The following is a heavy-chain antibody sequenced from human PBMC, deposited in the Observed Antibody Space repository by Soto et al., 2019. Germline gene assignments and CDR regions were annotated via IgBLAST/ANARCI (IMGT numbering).Heavy chain of an antibody. Sequence: QVQVVQSGAEVKKPGASVKVSCKASGYTFTSYAMHWVRQAPGQSLQWMGWINPGNGNTRYSQKFQGRVTITRATSASTAYMELGSLRSEDTAVYYCARGASAVTTFYFDLWGRGTLVTVSS. CDR3: ARGASAVTTFYFDL. D-gene: IGHD4-17*01. CDR2: INPGNGNT. V-gene: IGHV1-3*01. CDR1: GYTFTSYA. J-gene: IGHJ2*01.